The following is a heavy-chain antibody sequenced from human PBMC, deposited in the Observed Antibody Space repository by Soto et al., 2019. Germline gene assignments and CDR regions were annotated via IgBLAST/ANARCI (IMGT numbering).Heavy chain of an antibody. Sequence: GGSLRLSCAASGFTFSNAWMNWVRQAPGKGLEWVGRIKSKTDGGTTDYAAPVKGRFTISRDDSKNTLYLQMNSLKTEDTAVYYCTTGITMVRGVRSHYYGMDVWGQGTTVTVSS. D-gene: IGHD3-10*01. V-gene: IGHV3-15*07. J-gene: IGHJ6*02. CDR1: GFTFSNAW. CDR3: TTGITMVRGVRSHYYGMDV. CDR2: IKSKTDGGTT.